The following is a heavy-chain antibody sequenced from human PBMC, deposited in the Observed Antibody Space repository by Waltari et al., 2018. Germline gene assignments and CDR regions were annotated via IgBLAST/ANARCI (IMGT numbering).Heavy chain of an antibody. D-gene: IGHD3-22*01. CDR3: ARLPRGSVIIGAFDI. J-gene: IGHJ3*02. CDR2: MYFSGAK. Sequence: VQLQESGPGLVKPSETLSLRCNVSGDSIRSNFWSWIRQAPGKGLEWIGDMYFSGAKAYIPSRKSRVAISIDTSKNHFSLNLRSVTAADTAIYYCARLPRGSVIIGAFDIWGQGTQVTVSS. V-gene: IGHV4-59*01. CDR1: GDSIRSNF.